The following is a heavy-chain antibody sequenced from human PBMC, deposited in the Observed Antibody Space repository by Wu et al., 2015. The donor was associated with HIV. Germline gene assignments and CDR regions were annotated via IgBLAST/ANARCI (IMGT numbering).Heavy chain of an antibody. V-gene: IGHV1-8*01. CDR1: GYTFADHD. D-gene: IGHD6-13*01. J-gene: IGHJ6*02. CDR2: INPNTGNT. CDR3: AKNNRIVATGIDYYHYYGMDV. Sequence: QVQLVQSGAEVKKPGSSVKVSCKASGYTFADHDVVWVRQAAGQGLEWMGWINPNTGNTDYAHNFRGRLTMTTDVSTATAFIELSSLRSEDTAVYYCAKNNRIVATGIDYYHYYGMDVWGQGTTVTVSS.